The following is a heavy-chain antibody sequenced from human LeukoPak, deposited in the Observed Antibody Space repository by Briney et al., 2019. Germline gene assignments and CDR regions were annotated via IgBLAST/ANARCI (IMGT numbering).Heavy chain of an antibody. J-gene: IGHJ4*02. CDR3: ARLGYCTGGRCLADY. Sequence: SETLSLTCTVSGGSINSYYWKWIRQPPGKGLEWIGHIYSSGSTNYNPSLKSRVSISVDTSKNQFSLKLSSVTAADTAVYYCARLGYCTGGRCLADYWGQGTLVTVSS. V-gene: IGHV4-59*08. CDR2: IYSSGST. D-gene: IGHD2-15*01. CDR1: GGSINSYY.